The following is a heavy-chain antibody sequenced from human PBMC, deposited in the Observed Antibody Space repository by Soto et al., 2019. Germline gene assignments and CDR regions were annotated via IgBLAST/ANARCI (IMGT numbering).Heavy chain of an antibody. V-gene: IGHV1-3*04. D-gene: IGHD3-10*01. Sequence: QVQLVQSRAEVTKPGASVQVSCKASGFTFSHHSIHWVRQAPGQRLEWMGWINSDTGYTKYSQKFQARLTITWDSSAKTAYMELSSLQSEDTAVYYCVRGKEAGVWFDPWGQGTLVTVSS. J-gene: IGHJ5*02. CDR3: VRGKEAGVWFDP. CDR1: GFTFSHHS. CDR2: INSDTGYT.